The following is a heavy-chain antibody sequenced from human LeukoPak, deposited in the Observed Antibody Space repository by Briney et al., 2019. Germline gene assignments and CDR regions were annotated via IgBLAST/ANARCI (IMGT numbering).Heavy chain of an antibody. J-gene: IGHJ4*02. CDR2: ISGSGGST. V-gene: IGHV3-23*01. CDR3: AKSLSPYGFGESIDY. CDR1: GFTVSSNY. D-gene: IGHD3-10*01. Sequence: PGGSLRLSCAASGFTVSSNYTSWVRQAPGKGLEWVSAISGSGGSTYYADSVKGRFTISRDNSKNTLYLQMNSLRAEDTAVYYCAKSLSPYGFGESIDYWGQGTLVTVSS.